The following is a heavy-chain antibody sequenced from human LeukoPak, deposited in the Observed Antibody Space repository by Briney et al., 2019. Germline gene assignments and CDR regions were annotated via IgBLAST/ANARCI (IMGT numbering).Heavy chain of an antibody. CDR1: GGSFSAYY. D-gene: IGHD3-22*01. J-gene: IGHJ4*02. Sequence: SETLSLTCAVYGGSFSAYYWSWIRQPPGKGLEWIGEINHSGSTNYNPSLKSRVTISVDTSKNQFSLKLSSVTAADTAVYFCARAGDSSVYYADYWGQGTLVTVSS. V-gene: IGHV4-34*01. CDR3: ARAGDSSVYYADY. CDR2: INHSGST.